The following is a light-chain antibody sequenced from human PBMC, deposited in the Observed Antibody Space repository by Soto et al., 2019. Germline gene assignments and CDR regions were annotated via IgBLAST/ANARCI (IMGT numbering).Light chain of an antibody. CDR1: QDISNY. CDR3: QQYHDLFPWT. V-gene: IGKV1-33*01. J-gene: IGKJ1*01. CDR2: DAS. Sequence: DIQMTQSPSSLSASVGDRVTVTCQASQDISNYLNWYQHKAGKAPKLLISDASNLQTGVPSMFSGSGAGTDFTFTISSLQPEDIATYYCQQYHDLFPWTFGPGTKVEI.